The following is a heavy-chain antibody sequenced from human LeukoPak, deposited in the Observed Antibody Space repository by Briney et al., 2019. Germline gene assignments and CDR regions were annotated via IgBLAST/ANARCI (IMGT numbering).Heavy chain of an antibody. CDR1: GFTFSNYA. CDR3: AKDRPPSRTVTFDS. CDR2: ITGSGTGT. D-gene: IGHD4-11*01. V-gene: IGHV3-23*01. Sequence: GGSLRLSCAASGFTFSNYAMTWVRQAPGKGLEWVSTITGSGTGTYYADSLKGRFTISRDNSRNTLYLQMDSLRAEDTAVYYCAKDRPPSRTVTFDSWGQGTVVTVSS. J-gene: IGHJ4*02.